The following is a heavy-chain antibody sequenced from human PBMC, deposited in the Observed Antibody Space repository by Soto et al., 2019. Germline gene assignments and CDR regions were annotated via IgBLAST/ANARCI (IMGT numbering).Heavy chain of an antibody. D-gene: IGHD5-18*01. J-gene: IGHJ4*02. CDR1: GYSFTSYW. V-gene: IGHV5-51*01. CDR2: IYPGDSDT. Sequence: GESLKISGKGSGYSFTSYWIGGVRQMPGMGLEWMRIIYPGDSDTRYSTSFQAQVTISADKSISTAYLQWSSLKASDTAMYYCARLPPSWIQLWTYYFDYWGQGTLVTVSS. CDR3: ARLPPSWIQLWTYYFDY.